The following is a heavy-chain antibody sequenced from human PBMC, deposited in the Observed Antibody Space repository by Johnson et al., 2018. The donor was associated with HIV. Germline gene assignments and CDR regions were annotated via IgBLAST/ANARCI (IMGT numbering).Heavy chain of an antibody. CDR2: IKQDGSEK. D-gene: IGHD2/OR15-2a*01. CDR3: VRGSSDNYLLDFDI. J-gene: IGHJ3*02. Sequence: VQLVESGGGLVQPGRSLRLSCAASGFTFSSYWMSWVRQAPGKGLEWVANIKQDGSEKYYVDSVKGRFTISRDNAENSVFVQMNSLRAEETAIYYCVRGSSDNYLLDFDIWGQGTMVTVSS. V-gene: IGHV3-7*02. CDR1: GFTFSSYW.